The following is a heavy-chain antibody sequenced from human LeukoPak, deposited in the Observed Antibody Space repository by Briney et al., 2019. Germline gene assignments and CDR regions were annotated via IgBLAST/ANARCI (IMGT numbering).Heavy chain of an antibody. CDR3: ARDTHYGDYAKTFDY. Sequence: GGSLRLSCAPPRFTPAESIMRTVPPAPGEGVWWVSNTIQVGREKYYVDSVKGRFTISRDNAKNSLYLQMNSLRAEDTAVYYCARDTHYGDYAKTFDYSGEGSLVTVSS. D-gene: IGHD4-17*01. CDR2: TIQVGREK. J-gene: IGHJ4*02. CDR1: RFTPAESI. V-gene: IGHV3-7*01.